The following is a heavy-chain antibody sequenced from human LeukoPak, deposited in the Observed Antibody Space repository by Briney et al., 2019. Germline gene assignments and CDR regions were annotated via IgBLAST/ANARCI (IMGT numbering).Heavy chain of an antibody. CDR3: AGEARGRAYYFDY. CDR2: IYYSGST. CDR1: GGSISSSSYY. J-gene: IGHJ4*02. V-gene: IGHV4-39*07. Sequence: PSETLSLTCTVSGGSISSSSYYWGWIRQPPGKGLEWIGSIYYSGSTYYNPSLKSRVTISVDTSKNQFSLKLSSVTAADTAVYYCAGEARGRAYYFDYWGQGTLVTVSS. D-gene: IGHD3-16*01.